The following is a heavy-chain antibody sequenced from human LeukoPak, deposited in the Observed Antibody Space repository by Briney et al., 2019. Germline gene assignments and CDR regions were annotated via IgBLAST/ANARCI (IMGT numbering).Heavy chain of an antibody. J-gene: IGHJ4*02. V-gene: IGHV3-23*01. CDR3: ARQIPGVKAFDY. CDR2: ISGTGGTT. D-gene: IGHD2-2*01. Sequence: GGSLRLSCAASGFTFSSHAMSWVRQAPGKGLEWVSVISGTGGTTYYADSVKGRFTISRDNSKNTLYLQMNSPRAEDTAVYYCARQIPGVKAFDYWGQGTLVTVSS. CDR1: GFTFSSHA.